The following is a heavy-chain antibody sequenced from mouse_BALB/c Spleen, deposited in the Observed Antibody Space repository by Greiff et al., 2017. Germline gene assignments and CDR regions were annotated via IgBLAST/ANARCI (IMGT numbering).Heavy chain of an antibody. CDR3: ARSDDYDVDWFAY. D-gene: IGHD2-4*01. Sequence: VQGVESGAELMKPGASVKISCKATGYTFSSYWIEWVKQRPGHGLEWIGEILPGSGSTNYNEKFKGKATFTADTSSNTAYMQLSSLTSEDSAVYYCARSDDYDVDWFAYWGQGTLVTVSA. CDR1: GYTFSSYW. J-gene: IGHJ3*01. V-gene: IGHV1-9*01. CDR2: ILPGSGST.